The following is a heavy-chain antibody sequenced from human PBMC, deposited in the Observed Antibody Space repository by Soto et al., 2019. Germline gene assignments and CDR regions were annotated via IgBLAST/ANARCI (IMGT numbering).Heavy chain of an antibody. CDR2: IYYSGST. CDR3: ARRVVGATVFDY. CDR1: GGSISSSSYY. V-gene: IGHV4-39*01. D-gene: IGHD1-26*01. Sequence: QLQLQESGPGLVKPSETLSLTCTVSGGSISSSSYYWGWIRQPPGKGLEWIGSIYYSGSTYYNPSLKSRVTISVDTSKNQFSLKLSSVTAADTAVYYCARRVVGATVFDYWGQGTLVTVSS. J-gene: IGHJ4*02.